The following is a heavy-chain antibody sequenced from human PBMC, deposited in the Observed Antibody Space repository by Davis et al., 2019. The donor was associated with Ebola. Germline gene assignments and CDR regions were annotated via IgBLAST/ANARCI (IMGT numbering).Heavy chain of an antibody. V-gene: IGHV4-61*01. CDR2: IYYSGST. D-gene: IGHD3-10*01. CDR3: ARSFGSGIKGREINWFDP. Sequence: MPSETLSLTCTVSGGSVSIGSYYWSWIRQPPGKGLEWIGYIYYSGSTNYNPSLKSRVTISVDTSKNQFSLKLSSVTAADTAVYYCARSFGSGIKGREINWFDPWGQGTLVTVSS. J-gene: IGHJ5*02. CDR1: GGSVSIGSYY.